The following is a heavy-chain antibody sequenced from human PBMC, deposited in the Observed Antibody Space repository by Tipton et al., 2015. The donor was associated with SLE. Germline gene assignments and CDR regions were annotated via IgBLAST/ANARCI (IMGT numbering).Heavy chain of an antibody. CDR1: GFTFSTYA. CDR2: ISDTGEST. V-gene: IGHV3-23*01. Sequence: SLRLSCAASGFTFSTYAMSWVRQAPGKGLEWVSGISDTGESTYYADSVKGRFTISRDNSKNTLYLQMSSLRAEDTAAYYCARASGAVTRRYFQHWGQGALVAVSS. D-gene: IGHD4-17*01. CDR3: ARASGAVTRRYFQH. J-gene: IGHJ1*01.